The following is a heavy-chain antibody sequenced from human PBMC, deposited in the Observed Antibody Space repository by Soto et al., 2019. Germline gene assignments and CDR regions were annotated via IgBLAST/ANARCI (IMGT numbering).Heavy chain of an antibody. D-gene: IGHD1-7*01. V-gene: IGHV1-69*13. CDR2: IIPIFGTA. CDR1: GGTFSSYA. CDR3: AREMYNWNYGRGYYCYYGMDV. J-gene: IGHJ6*02. Sequence: SVKVSCKASGGTFSSYAISWVRQAPGQGLEWMGGIIPIFGTANYAQKFQGRVTITADESTSTAYMELSSLRSEDTAVYYCAREMYNWNYGRGYYCYYGMDVWGQGTTVTVSS.